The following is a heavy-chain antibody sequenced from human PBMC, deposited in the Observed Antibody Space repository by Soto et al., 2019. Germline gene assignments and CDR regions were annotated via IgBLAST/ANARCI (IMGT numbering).Heavy chain of an antibody. CDR2: IYPGDSDT. Sequence: PGESLKISCKGSGYSFTSYWIGWVRQMPGKGLEWMGIIYPGDSDTRYSPSFQGQVTISADKSISTAYLQWSSLKASDTAMYYCARTPHSSWYYDILTGYPDALDIWCQGTMVTVSS. V-gene: IGHV5-51*01. CDR3: ARTPHSSWYYDILTGYPDALDI. D-gene: IGHD3-9*01. CDR1: GYSFTSYW. J-gene: IGHJ3*02.